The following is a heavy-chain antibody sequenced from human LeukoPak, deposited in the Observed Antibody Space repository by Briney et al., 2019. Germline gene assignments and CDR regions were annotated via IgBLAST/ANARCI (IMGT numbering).Heavy chain of an antibody. J-gene: IGHJ4*02. V-gene: IGHV3-48*04. CDR2: ISSSSTI. CDR3: AREGSGSYQFDY. D-gene: IGHD3-10*01. CDR1: GFTFSSYS. Sequence: GGSLRLSCAASGFTFSSYSMNWVRQAPGKGLEWVSYISSSSTIYYADSVKGRFTISRDNAKNSLYLQMNSLRAEDTAVYYCAREGSGSYQFDYWGQGALVTVSS.